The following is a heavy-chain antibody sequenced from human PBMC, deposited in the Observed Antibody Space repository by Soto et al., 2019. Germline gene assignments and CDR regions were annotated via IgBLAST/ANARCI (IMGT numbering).Heavy chain of an antibody. CDR1: GYSISSGNY. Sequence: SSETLSLTCAVSGYSISSGNYWAWIRQPPGRGLEWIGSLYHIGSTHYNTSLKSRVTISVDTSKNHFSLELSSVTAADTAIYYCRSSTSCYDESCVDVWGQGTMVTVSS. CDR2: LYHIGST. V-gene: IGHV4-38-2*01. D-gene: IGHD2-2*01. J-gene: IGHJ6*02. CDR3: RSSTSCYDESCVDV.